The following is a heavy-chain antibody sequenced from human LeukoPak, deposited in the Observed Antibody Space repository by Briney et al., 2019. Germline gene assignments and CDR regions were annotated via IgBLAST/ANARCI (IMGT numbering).Heavy chain of an antibody. V-gene: IGHV3-33*01. J-gene: IGHJ4*02. Sequence: PGGSLRLSCAASGFTFSSYGMHWVRQAPGKGLEWVAVIWYDGSNKYYADSVKGRFTISRDNSKNTLYLQVNSLRAEDTAVYYCARDGEGDSPGGVDYWGQGTLVTVSS. D-gene: IGHD2-21*02. CDR1: GFTFSSYG. CDR2: IWYDGSNK. CDR3: ARDGEGDSPGGVDY.